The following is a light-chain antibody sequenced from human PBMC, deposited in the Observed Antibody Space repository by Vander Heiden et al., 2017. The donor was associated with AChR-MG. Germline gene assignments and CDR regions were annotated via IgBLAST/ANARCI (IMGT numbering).Light chain of an antibody. Sequence: DIVRTQSPLSLPVTPGEPASISCRSSQSLLHSNGYNYLDWYLQKPGQSPQLLIYLGSNRASGVPDRFSGSGSGTDFTLKISRVEAEDVGVYYCMQALQTPLFTFGHGTKVDIK. CDR1: QSLLHSNGYNY. CDR3: MQALQTPLFT. V-gene: IGKV2-28*01. J-gene: IGKJ3*01. CDR2: LGS.